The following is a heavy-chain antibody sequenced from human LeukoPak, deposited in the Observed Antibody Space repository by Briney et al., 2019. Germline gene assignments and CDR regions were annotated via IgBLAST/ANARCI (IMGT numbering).Heavy chain of an antibody. V-gene: IGHV4-59*08. D-gene: IGHD3-16*01. CDR1: GGSISNSY. Sequence: PGETLSLTCTVSGGSISNSYGSWIRQPPGKGLEWIGFIHYSGSTNYNPSLKSRVAISVDTSKNQCSLRVTSVTAADTAVYYCARLGFGGDFDYWGQGTLVTVSS. J-gene: IGHJ4*02. CDR3: ARLGFGGDFDY. CDR2: IHYSGST.